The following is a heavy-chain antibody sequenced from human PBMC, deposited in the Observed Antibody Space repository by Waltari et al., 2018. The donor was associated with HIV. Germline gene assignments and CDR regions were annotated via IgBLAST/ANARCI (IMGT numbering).Heavy chain of an antibody. D-gene: IGHD3-16*01. J-gene: IGHJ2*01. V-gene: IGHV3-23*01. Sequence: EVQLLESGGGLVQPGGSLRLSCAASGFTFSSYAMRWVRQAPGKGLEWVSAISAGGVSTYYADSVKGRFTISRDNSKNTVHLQMNSLRGEDTAVYYCARDLGGYWYFDLWGRGTLVTVSS. CDR3: ARDLGGYWYFDL. CDR2: ISAGGVST. CDR1: GFTFSSYA.